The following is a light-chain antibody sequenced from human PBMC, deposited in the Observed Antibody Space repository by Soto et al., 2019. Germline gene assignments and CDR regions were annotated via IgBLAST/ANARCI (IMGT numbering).Light chain of an antibody. CDR3: TSFTTINTLV. Sequence: QSVLTQPASVSGSPGQSITISCTVPSSDVVDYNYVSWYQQHPGEAPRLLIHEVTNRPSGVSNRFSGSKSGNMASLTISGLQAEDEADYYCTSFTTINTLVLGDGTKVTV. CDR2: EVT. J-gene: IGLJ1*01. CDR1: SSDVVDYNY. V-gene: IGLV2-14*01.